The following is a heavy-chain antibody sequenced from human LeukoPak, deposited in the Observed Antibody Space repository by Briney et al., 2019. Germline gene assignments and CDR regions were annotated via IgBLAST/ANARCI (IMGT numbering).Heavy chain of an antibody. CDR3: AKGNTVTPDY. CDR1: GFTFSNYP. Sequence: PGGSLILSCAASGFTFSNYPMNWVRPAPGKGLEWVSAITTDGSRTYNADSVKGRFTISRDNSKNTLYLQMNSLRAEDTAVYYCAKGNTVTPDYWGQGTLVTVSS. J-gene: IGHJ4*02. CDR2: ITTDGSRT. D-gene: IGHD4-17*01. V-gene: IGHV3-23*01.